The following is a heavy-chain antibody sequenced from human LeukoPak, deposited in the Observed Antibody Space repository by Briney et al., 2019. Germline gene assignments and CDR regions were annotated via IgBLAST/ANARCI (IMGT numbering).Heavy chain of an antibody. V-gene: IGHV1-18*01. D-gene: IGHD6-6*01. CDR1: GYTFINND. Sequence: ASVKVSCKASGYTFINNDINWVRQAPGQGLEWMAWIDPKNGNRGYAQKLQGRVTMTTDTSTSTAYMELRSLRSDDTAVYYCARAPLRSYNWFDPWGQGTLVTVSS. CDR2: IDPKNGNR. CDR3: ARAPLRSYNWFDP. J-gene: IGHJ5*02.